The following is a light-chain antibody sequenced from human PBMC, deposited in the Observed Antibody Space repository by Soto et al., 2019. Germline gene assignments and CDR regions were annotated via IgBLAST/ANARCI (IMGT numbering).Light chain of an antibody. CDR1: QSVSTTF. CDR3: QQYGSSFIT. CDR2: AAS. Sequence: IVLTQSPGTLSLSPGETATLSCRASQSVSTTFLAWYQQKPGQAPRLLIHAASTRATGIPDRFSGSGSVTDFPLTISRLDPADSAVYYCQQYGSSFITFGQGTRLE. J-gene: IGKJ5*01. V-gene: IGKV3-20*01.